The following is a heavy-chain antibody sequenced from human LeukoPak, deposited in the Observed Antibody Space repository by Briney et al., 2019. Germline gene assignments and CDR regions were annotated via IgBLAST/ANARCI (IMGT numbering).Heavy chain of an antibody. J-gene: IGHJ4*02. CDR2: VWYDGSNK. CDR1: GFTFSTYG. CDR3: TRDIRSHYFDC. Sequence: GGSLRLSCAASGFTFSTYGMHWVRQAPGKGLEWVAVVWYDGSNKYYADSVKGRFTIPRDNSENTLYLQMNSLRAEDTAVYYCTRDIRSHYFDCWGQGTLVTVSS. D-gene: IGHD4-17*01. V-gene: IGHV3-33*01.